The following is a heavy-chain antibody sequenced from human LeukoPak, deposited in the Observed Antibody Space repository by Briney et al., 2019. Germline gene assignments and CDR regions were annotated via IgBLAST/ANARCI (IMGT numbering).Heavy chain of an antibody. V-gene: IGHV4-39*01. J-gene: IGHJ3*02. CDR1: GGSISSISYY. CDR2: IYYSGST. D-gene: IGHD6-19*01. Sequence: SETLSLTCTVSGGSISSISYYWGWLRQPPGKGLEWNGSIYYSGSTYYNPALKSRVTISVDTSKNQFSLKLSSVTAADTAVYYCARPIAVAGIGAFDIWGQGTMVTVSS. CDR3: ARPIAVAGIGAFDI.